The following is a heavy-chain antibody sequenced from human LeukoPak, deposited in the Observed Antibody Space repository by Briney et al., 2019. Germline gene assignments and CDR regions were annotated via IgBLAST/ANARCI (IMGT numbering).Heavy chain of an antibody. Sequence: GGSLRLSCAASGFTFSHYAMTWVRQAPGKGLEWVSGISGGGDNTFYADSVKGRFTISRDNSKNTLYLQMNSLRAEDTALYYCAKEPYSSGYSTFDYWGQGTLVTASS. J-gene: IGHJ4*02. CDR3: AKEPYSSGYSTFDY. D-gene: IGHD3-22*01. CDR1: GFTFSHYA. CDR2: ISGGGDNT. V-gene: IGHV3-23*01.